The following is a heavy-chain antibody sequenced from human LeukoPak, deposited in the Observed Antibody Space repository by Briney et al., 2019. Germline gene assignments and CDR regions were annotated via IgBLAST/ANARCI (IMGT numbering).Heavy chain of an antibody. CDR1: GGSISSYS. Sequence: SGTLSLTCTVSGGSISSYSWNWIRQPAGKGLEWIGRLYTRGSTTYNPSLKSRVTMSVDTSKKHFSLKLSSVTAADTAVYYCARDQGDYGDHRYFDYWGQGTLVTVSS. CDR2: LYTRGST. D-gene: IGHD4-17*01. CDR3: ARDQGDYGDHRYFDY. V-gene: IGHV4-4*07. J-gene: IGHJ4*02.